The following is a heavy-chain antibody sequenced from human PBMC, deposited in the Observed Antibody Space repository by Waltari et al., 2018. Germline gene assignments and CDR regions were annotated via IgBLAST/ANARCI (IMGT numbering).Heavy chain of an antibody. CDR3: ARGRPNWNIGGYYYYGMDV. CDR1: GGTFSSSA. D-gene: IGHD1-1*01. J-gene: IGHJ6*02. V-gene: IGHV1-69*01. Sequence: QVQLVQSGAEVKKPGSSVKVSCKASGGTFSSSAISWVRQAPGQGLEWMGGIIPIFGTTNYAQKFQGRVTITADESTSTAYMELSSLRSEDTAVYYCARGRPNWNIGGYYYYGMDVWGQGTTVTVSS. CDR2: IIPIFGTT.